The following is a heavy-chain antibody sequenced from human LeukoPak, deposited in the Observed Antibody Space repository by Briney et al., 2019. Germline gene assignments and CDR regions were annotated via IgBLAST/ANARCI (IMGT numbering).Heavy chain of an antibody. CDR1: GFTFSSCA. CDR2: ISGGGANT. Sequence: PGGSLSLSCAASGFTFSSCAMGWVRQAPGKGLEWVSAISGGGANTYYADSVKGRFTISRDNAKNSLYLQMNSLRAEDTAVYYCARETMYYDILTGHEGDAFDIWGQGTMVTVSS. J-gene: IGHJ3*02. V-gene: IGHV3-23*01. D-gene: IGHD3-9*01. CDR3: ARETMYYDILTGHEGDAFDI.